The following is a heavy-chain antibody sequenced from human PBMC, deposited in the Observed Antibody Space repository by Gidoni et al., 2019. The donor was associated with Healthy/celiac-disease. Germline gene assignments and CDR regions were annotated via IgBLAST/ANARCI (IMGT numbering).Heavy chain of an antibody. D-gene: IGHD2-2*02. J-gene: IGHJ6*02. Sequence: QVQLVESGGGVVQPGRSLRPSCAASGCTCSSFAMPWVRQCAGKGLEWVAVISYDGSNKYYADSVKGRFTISRDNSKNTLYLQMNSLRAEDTAVYYCARVGCSSTSCYKSQGPYYYYYGMDVWGQGTTVTVSS. CDR2: ISYDGSNK. V-gene: IGHV3-30-3*01. CDR3: ARVGCSSTSCYKSQGPYYYYYGMDV. CDR1: GCTCSSFA.